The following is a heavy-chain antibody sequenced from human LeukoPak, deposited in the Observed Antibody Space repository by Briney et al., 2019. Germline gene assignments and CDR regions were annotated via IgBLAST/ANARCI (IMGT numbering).Heavy chain of an antibody. CDR3: AREPYSYGQANYYYYYMDV. D-gene: IGHD5-18*01. J-gene: IGHJ6*03. CDR1: GFTFSSYA. Sequence: QSGGSLRLSCAASGFTFSSYAMHWVRQAPGKGLEYVSAISSNGGSTYYANSVKGRFTISRDNSKNTLYLQMGSLRAEDMAVYYCAREPYSYGQANYYYYYMDVWGKGTTVTVSS. CDR2: ISSNGGST. V-gene: IGHV3-64*01.